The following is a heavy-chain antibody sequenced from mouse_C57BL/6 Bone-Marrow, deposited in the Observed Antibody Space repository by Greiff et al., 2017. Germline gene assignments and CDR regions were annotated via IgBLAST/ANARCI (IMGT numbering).Heavy chain of an antibody. CDR1: GYTFTDYY. CDR2: INPNNGGT. V-gene: IGHV1-26*01. Sequence: EVQLQQSGPELVKPGASVKISCKASGYTFTDYYMNWVKQSHGKSLEWIGDINPNNGGTSYNQKFKGKATLTVDKSSSTAYMELRSLTSEDSAVYYCARGYYGSSYVFAYWGQGTLVTVSA. CDR3: ARGYYGSSYVFAY. J-gene: IGHJ3*01. D-gene: IGHD1-1*01.